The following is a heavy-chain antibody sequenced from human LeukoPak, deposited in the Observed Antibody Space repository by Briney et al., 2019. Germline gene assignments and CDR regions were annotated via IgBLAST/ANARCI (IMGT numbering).Heavy chain of an antibody. CDR1: GGSISSGGYY. J-gene: IGHJ2*01. CDR3: ARGPIVVVPAAHWYFDL. CDR2: IYHSGST. V-gene: IGHV4-30-2*01. Sequence: SETLSLTCTVSGGSISSGGYYWSWIRQPPGKGLEWIGYIYHSGSTYYNPSLKSRVTISVDRSKNQFSLKLSSVTAADTAVYYCARGPIVVVPAAHWYFDLWGRGTLVTVSS. D-gene: IGHD2-2*01.